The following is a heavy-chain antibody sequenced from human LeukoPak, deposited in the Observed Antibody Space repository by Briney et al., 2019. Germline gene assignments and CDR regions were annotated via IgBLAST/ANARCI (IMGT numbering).Heavy chain of an antibody. V-gene: IGHV1-69*05. D-gene: IGHD6-6*01. CDR2: IIPIFGTA. J-gene: IGHJ6*03. CDR3: AGNSRYSSSSHHCYYYMDA. CDR1: GGTFSSYA. Sequence: VALVKVSCKASGGTFSSYAISWVRQAPGRGLEWMGGIIPIFGTANYAQKFQGRVTITTDESTSTAYMELSSLRSEDTAVYYCAGNSRYSSSSHHCYYYMDAWGKGTTVTVSS.